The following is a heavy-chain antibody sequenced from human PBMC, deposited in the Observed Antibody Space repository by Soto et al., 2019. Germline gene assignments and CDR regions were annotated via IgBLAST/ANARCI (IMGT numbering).Heavy chain of an antibody. V-gene: IGHV3-30*14. CDR3: ARVRLSIAVNDALDV. J-gene: IGHJ3*01. CDR2: MTYDGATE. Sequence: QVHLVESGGGVVQPGRSLRLSCAASGFTFNDYVIHWVRQAAGKGLEWEASMTYDGATEYYADSVKGRFTVSRDNSKRTLSLQMNSLRPEDTAVYYCARVRLSIAVNDALDVWGQGTTVTVSS. CDR1: GFTFNDYV. D-gene: IGHD3-3*02.